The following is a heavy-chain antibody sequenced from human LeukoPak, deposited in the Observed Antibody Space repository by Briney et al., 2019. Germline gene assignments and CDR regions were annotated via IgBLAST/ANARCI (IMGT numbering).Heavy chain of an antibody. CDR3: AGGTYSYGRNPGY. D-gene: IGHD5-18*01. CDR2: INPSGGST. J-gene: IGHJ4*02. V-gene: IGHV1-46*01. Sequence: ASVKVSCKASGYTFTSYYMHWVRQAPGEGLEWMGKINPSGGSTSYAQKFQGRVTMTRDTSMSIVYMELSSLRSEDTAVYYCAGGTYSYGRNPGYWGQGTLVIVSS. CDR1: GYTFTSYY.